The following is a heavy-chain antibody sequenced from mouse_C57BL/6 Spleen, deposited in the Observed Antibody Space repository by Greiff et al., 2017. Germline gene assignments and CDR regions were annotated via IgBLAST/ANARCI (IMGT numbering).Heavy chain of an antibody. CDR3: ARSPYDGYSYYAMDY. D-gene: IGHD2-3*01. CDR2: IDPSDSYT. J-gene: IGHJ4*01. V-gene: IGHV1-69*01. CDR1: GYTFTSYW. Sequence: QVQLQQSGAELVMPGASVKLSCKASGYTFTSYWMHWVKQRPGQGLEWIGEIDPSDSYTNYNQKFKGKSTLTVDKSSSTAYMQLSSLTSEDSAVYYCARSPYDGYSYYAMDYWGQGTSVTVSS.